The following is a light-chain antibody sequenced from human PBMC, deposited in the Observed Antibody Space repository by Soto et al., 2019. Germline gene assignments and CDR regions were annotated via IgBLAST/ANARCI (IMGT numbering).Light chain of an antibody. CDR2: GAS. CDR1: QSVSGSY. V-gene: IGKV3-20*01. CDR3: QQYCSSPWT. Sequence: EIVLTQSPGTLSLSPGERATLSCRASQSVSGSYLAWYQQKPGQAPRLLIYGASSRATGIPDRFSGSGSGTDFTLTITRLEPEYFAVYYCQQYCSSPWTFGQGTKVEIK. J-gene: IGKJ1*01.